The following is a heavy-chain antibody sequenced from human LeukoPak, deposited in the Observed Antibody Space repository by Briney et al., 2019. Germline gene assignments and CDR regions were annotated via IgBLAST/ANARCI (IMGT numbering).Heavy chain of an antibody. D-gene: IGHD3-9*01. CDR1: GGSLTKYY. CDR2: VFYSGTT. V-gene: IGHV4-59*12. Sequence: SETLSLTCTVSGGSLTKYYWSWIRQPPGKGLEWIGFVFYSGTTHYNPSLKSRVTLSVDTSKNQFSLKLSSVTAADTAVYYCARRAYYDILTGYSTFDYWGQGTLVTVSS. J-gene: IGHJ4*02. CDR3: ARRAYYDILTGYSTFDY.